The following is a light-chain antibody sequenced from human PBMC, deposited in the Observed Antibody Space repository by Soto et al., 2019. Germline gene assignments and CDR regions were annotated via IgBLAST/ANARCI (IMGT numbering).Light chain of an antibody. CDR1: QSISSW. Sequence: DIQMTQSPSTLSASVGDRVTITCRASQSISSWLAWYQQKPGKAPKLLIYKASSLESGVPSRFSDSGSGTEFTLTISSLQPDDFATYYCQQYNSHRRTFGQGTKVEI. CDR3: QQYNSHRRT. V-gene: IGKV1-5*03. J-gene: IGKJ1*01. CDR2: KAS.